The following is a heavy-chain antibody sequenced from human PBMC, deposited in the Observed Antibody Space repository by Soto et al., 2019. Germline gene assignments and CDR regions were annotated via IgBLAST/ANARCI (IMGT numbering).Heavy chain of an antibody. D-gene: IGHD5-18*01. Sequence: EVQLLESGGGLVQPGGSLRLSCVASGFTFSNYAMSWVRQTPGKGLEWVSGLSGGGDSTYYADSVKGRFTISRDNSDNTLYLQMNSLRVEDTAVYYCATYSPSWTHLWWGQGTLVTVSS. CDR3: ATYSPSWTHLW. V-gene: IGHV3-23*01. CDR1: GFTFSNYA. J-gene: IGHJ4*02. CDR2: LSGGGDST.